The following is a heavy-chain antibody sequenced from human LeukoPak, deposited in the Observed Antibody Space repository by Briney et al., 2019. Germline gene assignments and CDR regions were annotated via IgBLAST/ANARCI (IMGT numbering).Heavy chain of an antibody. V-gene: IGHV4-30-4*01. J-gene: IGHJ6*02. Sequence: SQTLFLTCTVSGGSISSGDYYWTWIRQPPGKGLEWIEYIYYSGNTHYNPSLKSRVSISVDTAKNQFSLNLSSVTAADTAVYYCARDQNKYDSSGYYYYQYGMDVWGQGTTVTVSS. CDR1: GGSISSGDYY. CDR3: ARDQNKYDSSGYYYYQYGMDV. D-gene: IGHD3-22*01. CDR2: IYYSGNT.